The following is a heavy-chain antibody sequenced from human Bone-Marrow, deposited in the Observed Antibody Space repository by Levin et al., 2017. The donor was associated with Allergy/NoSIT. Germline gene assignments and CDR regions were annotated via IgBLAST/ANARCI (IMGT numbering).Heavy chain of an antibody. CDR3: AKDGGGLLWIGEILDAFDI. Sequence: GGSLRLSCAASGFTFSTYAMHWVRQAPGKGLEWLAVISFDGTYSYYLDSVKGRFTISRDNSKSTLDLQMNSLRPEDTAIYYCAKDGGGLLWIGEILDAFDIWGQGTMVTVSP. D-gene: IGHD3-10*01. CDR1: GFTFSTYA. J-gene: IGHJ3*02. CDR2: ISFDGTYS. V-gene: IGHV3-30*18.